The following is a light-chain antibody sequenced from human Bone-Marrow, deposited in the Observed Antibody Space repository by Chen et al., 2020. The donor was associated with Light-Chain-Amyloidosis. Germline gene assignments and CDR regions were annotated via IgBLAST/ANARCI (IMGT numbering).Light chain of an antibody. CDR1: QNVNTRF. V-gene: IGKV3-20*01. J-gene: IGKJ2*01. Sequence: ETVLTQSPGTLSLSPGERATLSCRASQNVNTRFLAWYQQKPGQAPRLLIYAASSRATGIPDRFRATGSGTDFTLSISRLEPEDFAVYYCQQYGSSPRTFGQGTKLEI. CDR3: QQYGSSPRT. CDR2: AAS.